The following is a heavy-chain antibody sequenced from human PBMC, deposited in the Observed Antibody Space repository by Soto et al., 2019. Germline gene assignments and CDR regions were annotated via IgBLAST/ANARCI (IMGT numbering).Heavy chain of an antibody. J-gene: IGHJ4*02. D-gene: IGHD1-26*01. CDR1: GLSLSTTGVG. CDR2: IFWNDEK. Sequence: SGPTLVNPTQTLTLTCTFSGLSLSTTGVGVGWIRQPPGKALEWLALIFWNDEKSYNTSLKSRLTISRDTSKSQVVLTMTNVDPVDTGTYFCARALREGLPIYYFDSWGQGTLVTVSS. CDR3: ARALREGLPIYYFDS. V-gene: IGHV2-26*01.